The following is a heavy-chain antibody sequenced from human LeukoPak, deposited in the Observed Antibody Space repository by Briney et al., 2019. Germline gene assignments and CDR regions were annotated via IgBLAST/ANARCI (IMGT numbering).Heavy chain of an antibody. Sequence: PGRSLRLSCAASGFTFSSYAMHWVRQAPGKGLEWVAVISYDGSNKYYADSVKGRFTISRDNSKNTLYLQMNSLRAEDTAVYYCAKDRARFGEYLNFDYWGQGTLVTVSS. J-gene: IGHJ4*02. CDR1: GFTFSSYA. CDR2: ISYDGSNK. CDR3: AKDRARFGEYLNFDY. D-gene: IGHD3-10*01. V-gene: IGHV3-30*04.